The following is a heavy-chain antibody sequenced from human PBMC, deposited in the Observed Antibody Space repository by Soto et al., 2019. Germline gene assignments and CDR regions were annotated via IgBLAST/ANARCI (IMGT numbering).Heavy chain of an antibody. Sequence: DVQLVESGGGLVQPGRSLRLSCAASGFTFDDYAMHWVRQAPGKGLEWVSGISGNSGSIGYADSVKGRFTISRNNAKNSLYMQMNSLRAEDTALYYCAKGANDFWSGFFDYWGQGTLVTVSS. D-gene: IGHD3-3*01. CDR1: GFTFDDYA. J-gene: IGHJ4*02. CDR2: ISGNSGSI. V-gene: IGHV3-9*01. CDR3: AKGANDFWSGFFDY.